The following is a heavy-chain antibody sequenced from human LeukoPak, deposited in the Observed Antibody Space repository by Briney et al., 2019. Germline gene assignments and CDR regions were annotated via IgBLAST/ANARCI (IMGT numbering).Heavy chain of an antibody. D-gene: IGHD6-19*01. CDR1: GFPFSSSW. Sequence: GGSLRLSCAASGFPFSSSWMSWLRQAPGTGLEWVANINQDGSQRYSVDSVKGRFTVSRDNAKNSLYLQMDGLRAEDTAVYYCARDGSGWSNYWGQGTLVTVSS. J-gene: IGHJ4*02. CDR2: INQDGSQR. V-gene: IGHV3-7*01. CDR3: ARDGSGWSNY.